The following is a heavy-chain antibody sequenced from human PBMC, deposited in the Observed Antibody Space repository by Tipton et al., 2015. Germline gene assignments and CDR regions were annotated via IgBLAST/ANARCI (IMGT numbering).Heavy chain of an antibody. J-gene: IGHJ4*02. CDR2: ISGSSGTI. V-gene: IGHV3-48*02. CDR3: TRPTTGTAPFDY. D-gene: IGHD4-17*01. Sequence: RLSCAASGFNFREYIMNWVRQAPGKGLEWISFISGSSGTIYYADSVKGRFTVSRDNAKNSLYLQMNSLRDEDTAVYYCTRPTTGTAPFDYWGRGTQVTVSS. CDR1: GFNFREYI.